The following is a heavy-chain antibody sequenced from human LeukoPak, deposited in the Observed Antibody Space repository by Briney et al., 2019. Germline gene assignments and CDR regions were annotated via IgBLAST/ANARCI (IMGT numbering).Heavy chain of an antibody. Sequence: GGSLRLSCAASGFIFSDYYMSWLRQAPGKGLEWVSYISSSGSTMYYTDSVKGRFTISRDNAKDSLYLQMNSLRAEDTAVYYCAKDLSSDYYYDYLDAFDVWGRGTMVTVSS. CDR2: ISSSGSTM. D-gene: IGHD3-22*01. J-gene: IGHJ3*01. CDR1: GFIFSDYY. V-gene: IGHV3-11*01. CDR3: AKDLSSDYYYDYLDAFDV.